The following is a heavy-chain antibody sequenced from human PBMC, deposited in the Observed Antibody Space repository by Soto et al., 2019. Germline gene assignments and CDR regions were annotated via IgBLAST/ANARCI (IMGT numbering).Heavy chain of an antibody. Sequence: QVQLVQSGAEVKKPGSSVKVSCKASGGTFSSYAISWVRQAPGPGLEWMGGIIPIFGTANYAQKFQDRVTITADESKSTAYMELSSLRSEDTAVYYCASGLKGIEAAGYFDYWGQGTLVTVSS. CDR1: GGTFSSYA. D-gene: IGHD6-13*01. CDR2: IIPIFGTA. J-gene: IGHJ4*02. CDR3: ASGLKGIEAAGYFDY. V-gene: IGHV1-69*01.